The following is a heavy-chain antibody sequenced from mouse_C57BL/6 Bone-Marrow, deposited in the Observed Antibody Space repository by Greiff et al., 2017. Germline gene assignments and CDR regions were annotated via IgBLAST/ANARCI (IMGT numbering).Heavy chain of an antibody. D-gene: IGHD1-1*01. J-gene: IGHJ3*01. V-gene: IGHV1-81*01. Sequence: LVESGAELARPGASVKLSCKASGYTFTSYGISWVKQRTGQGLEWIGEIYPRSGNTYYNEKFKGKATLTADKSSSTAYMELRSLTSEDSAVYSCARLYYGSSLAWFAYWGQGTLVTVSA. CDR3: ARLYYGSSLAWFAY. CDR1: GYTFTSYG. CDR2: IYPRSGNT.